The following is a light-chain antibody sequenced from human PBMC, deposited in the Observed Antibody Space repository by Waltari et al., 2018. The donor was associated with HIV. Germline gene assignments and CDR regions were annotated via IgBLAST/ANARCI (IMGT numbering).Light chain of an antibody. CDR3: QSYDNNLNGWV. Sequence: QSVLTQPPSVSGAPGQTSTISRTGTHSDIRAGFAFHWYHVLPGRATKLLIYGSNRRTAGVPERFSGSRSATSGSLAITGLQGEDEAVYYCQSYDNNLNGWVFGGGTTLTVL. CDR1: HSDIRAGFA. V-gene: IGLV1-40*01. J-gene: IGLJ3*02. CDR2: GSN.